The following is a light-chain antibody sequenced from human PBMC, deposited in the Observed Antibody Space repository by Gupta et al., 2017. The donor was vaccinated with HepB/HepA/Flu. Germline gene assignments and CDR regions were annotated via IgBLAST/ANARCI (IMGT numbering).Light chain of an antibody. Sequence: QSALTQPRSVSGSPGQSVTLSCTGTSSDVGTYDSVSWYQQHPGKAPKLIIYHVSERPSGVPNRFSGSKSGNTASLTISGLQAEDDADYFCCSYAGSDTNVFGTGTKVTVL. CDR3: CSYAGSDTNV. CDR2: HVS. J-gene: IGLJ1*01. CDR1: SSDVGTYDS. V-gene: IGLV2-11*01.